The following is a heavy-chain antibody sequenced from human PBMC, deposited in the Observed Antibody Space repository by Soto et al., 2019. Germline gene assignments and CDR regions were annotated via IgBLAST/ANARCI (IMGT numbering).Heavy chain of an antibody. CDR3: AREDSIAAAGTVSDY. CDR2: INPSGGST. J-gene: IGHJ4*02. Sequence: QVQLVQSGAEVKKPGASVKVSCKASGYTFTSYYMHWVRQAPGQGLEWMGIINPSGGSTSYAQKFQGRVTMTRDTSTSKVYMELSSLRSEDTAVYYCAREDSIAAAGTVSDYWGQGTLVTVSS. V-gene: IGHV1-46*01. D-gene: IGHD6-13*01. CDR1: GYTFTSYY.